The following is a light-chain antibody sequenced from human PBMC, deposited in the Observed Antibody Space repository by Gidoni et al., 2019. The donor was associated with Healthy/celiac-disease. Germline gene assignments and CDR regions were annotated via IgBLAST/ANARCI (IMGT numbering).Light chain of an antibody. CDR1: KLGDKY. CDR3: QAWDSSTARGV. V-gene: IGLV3-1*01. J-gene: IGLJ2*01. CDR2: QDS. Sequence: SDELTQPPSVSVSPGQTASITCSGDKLGDKYACWYQQTPGQSPVLLIYQDSQRPSGIPERFSGSNSGNTAPLTISGTQAMDEADYYCQAWDSSTARGVFGGGTKLTVL.